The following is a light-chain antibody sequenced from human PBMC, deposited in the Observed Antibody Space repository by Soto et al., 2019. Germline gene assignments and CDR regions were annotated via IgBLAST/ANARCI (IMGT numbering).Light chain of an antibody. V-gene: IGKV1-5*01. CDR1: QSISGW. Sequence: DIQMTQSPSTLSASVGDRVTITFRASQSISGWLAWYQQKPGTAPKLLIYDASKLETGVPSRFSGSGSGTDFLFTISRLQPEDVAVYYCLQYFSTRTFGQGTKVDIK. J-gene: IGKJ1*01. CDR3: LQYFSTRT. CDR2: DAS.